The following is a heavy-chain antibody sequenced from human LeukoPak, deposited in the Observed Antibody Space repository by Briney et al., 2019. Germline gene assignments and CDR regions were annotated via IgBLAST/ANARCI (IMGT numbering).Heavy chain of an antibody. CDR2: IFHSGST. CDR3: ARVTLFRGAQIDS. D-gene: IGHD3-10*01. V-gene: IGHV4-30-2*06. CDR1: GASIASGAYY. J-gene: IGHJ4*02. Sequence: SETLSLTCTVSGASIASGAYYWSWIRQSPGKGLEWIGYIFHSGSTDYNPSLKSRVTIAIDRSKNQFSLNLSTVTAADTAVYFCARVTLFRGAQIDSWGQGTLVTVSS.